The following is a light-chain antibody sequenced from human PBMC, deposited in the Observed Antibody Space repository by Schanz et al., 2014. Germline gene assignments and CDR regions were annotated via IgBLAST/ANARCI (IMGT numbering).Light chain of an antibody. CDR2: GAS. J-gene: IGKJ4*01. V-gene: IGKV3-15*01. Sequence: EIVLTQSPGTLSLSPGERATLSCRASQSVSSNLAWYQQKPGQAPRLLIYGASTRATGIPARISGSGSGTEFTLTISSLQSEDFAVYYCQQRSNWPLTFGGGTKVEIK. CDR1: QSVSSN. CDR3: QQRSNWPLT.